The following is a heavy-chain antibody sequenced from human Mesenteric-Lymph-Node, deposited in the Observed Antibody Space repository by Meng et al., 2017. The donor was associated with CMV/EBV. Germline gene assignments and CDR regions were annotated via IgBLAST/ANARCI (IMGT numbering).Heavy chain of an antibody. CDR1: GYTFTSNT. V-gene: IGHV7-4-1*02. CDR2: INTNTGDP. Sequence: CKASGYTFTSNTMHWVRQAPEQGLEWMGWINTNTGDPTYAQGFTGRFVLSLDTSLSTAYLQISSLKAEDTAVYYCARDGLGINVFDYWGQGTLVTVSS. CDR3: ARDGLGINVFDY. J-gene: IGHJ4*02. D-gene: IGHD3/OR15-3a*01.